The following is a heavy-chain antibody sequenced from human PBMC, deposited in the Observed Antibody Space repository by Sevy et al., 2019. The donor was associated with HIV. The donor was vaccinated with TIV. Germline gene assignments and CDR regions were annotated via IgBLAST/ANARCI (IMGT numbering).Heavy chain of an antibody. CDR3: AATTDTIFGVVLMNNWFDP. Sequence: ASVKVSCKASAFTFSTSAVQWVRQSRGQRLEWIGWIVVGSGSTNYAQKFQGRVTFTRDMSTNTAYMEMSSLRSDDTAVYYCAATTDTIFGVVLMNNWFDPWGQGTLVTFSS. D-gene: IGHD3-3*01. CDR1: AFTFSTSA. J-gene: IGHJ5*02. V-gene: IGHV1-58*01. CDR2: IVVGSGST.